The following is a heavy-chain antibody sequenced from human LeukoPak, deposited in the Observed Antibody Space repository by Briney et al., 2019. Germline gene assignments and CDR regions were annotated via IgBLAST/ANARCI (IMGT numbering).Heavy chain of an antibody. Sequence: ASVKVSCKASGYTFTGYDINWVRQATGQGLEWMGWMNPNSGNTGYAQKFQGRVTMTGNTSISTAYMELRSLRSEDTAVYYCARGGATRRYYYYYMDVWGKGTTVTISS. D-gene: IGHD1-26*01. J-gene: IGHJ6*03. CDR3: ARGGATRRYYYYYMDV. V-gene: IGHV1-8*01. CDR2: MNPNSGNT. CDR1: GYTFTGYD.